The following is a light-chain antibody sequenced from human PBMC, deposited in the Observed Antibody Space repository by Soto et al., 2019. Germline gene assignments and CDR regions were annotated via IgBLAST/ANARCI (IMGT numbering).Light chain of an antibody. Sequence: EIVLKQSPATLSLSPRERDTLSCRASQSVSSYLAWYQQKHGQAPRLLIYDASNRATGIPARFSGSVSGTDGTITISRLEQEDGSVYDGQQYGSATRTFGQGTKVDIK. CDR3: QQYGSATRT. V-gene: IGKV3-11*01. CDR2: DAS. J-gene: IGKJ1*01. CDR1: QSVSSY.